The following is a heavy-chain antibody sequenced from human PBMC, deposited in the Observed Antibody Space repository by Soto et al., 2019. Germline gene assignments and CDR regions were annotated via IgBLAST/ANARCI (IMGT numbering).Heavy chain of an antibody. V-gene: IGHV3-48*01. CDR2: IKSRSSTI. CDR3: ARVAVVDATLNAFDI. J-gene: IGHJ3*02. D-gene: IGHD2-15*01. CDR1: GFTFSSYS. Sequence: EVQLVESGGGLVQPGGSLRLSCAASGFTFSSYSMSWVRQAPGKGLEWVSYIKSRSSTIYYADSVKGRFSISRDNARNSLYLQMNSLRAEDTAVYYCARVAVVDATLNAFDIWGQGTMVNV.